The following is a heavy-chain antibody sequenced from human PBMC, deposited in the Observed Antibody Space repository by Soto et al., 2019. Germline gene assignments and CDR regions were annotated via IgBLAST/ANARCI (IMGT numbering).Heavy chain of an antibody. V-gene: IGHV3-23*01. Sequence: GGSLRLSCAASGFTFSSYAMNWVRQAPGKGLGWVSAISGSGGSTYYADSVKGRFTISRDSSKNTLYLQMNSLRAEDTAVYYCAKGNSWSPALVLDIWGQGTMVTVSS. CDR1: GFTFSSYA. CDR2: ISGSGGST. CDR3: AKGNSWSPALVLDI. J-gene: IGHJ3*02. D-gene: IGHD1-7*01.